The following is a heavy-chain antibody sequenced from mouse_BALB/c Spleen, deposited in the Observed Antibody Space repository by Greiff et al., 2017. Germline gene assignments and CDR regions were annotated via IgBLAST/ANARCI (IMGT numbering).Heavy chain of an antibody. CDR1: GYAFTNYL. CDR3: ARSNYGNYFDY. Sequence: VQLVESGAELVRPGTSVKVSCKASGYAFTNYLIEWVKQRPGQGLEWIGVINPGSGGTNYNEKFKGKATLTADKSSSTAYMQLSSLTSDDSAVYFCARSNYGNYFDYWGQGTTLTVSS. D-gene: IGHD2-1*01. CDR2: INPGSGGT. J-gene: IGHJ2*01. V-gene: IGHV1-54*01.